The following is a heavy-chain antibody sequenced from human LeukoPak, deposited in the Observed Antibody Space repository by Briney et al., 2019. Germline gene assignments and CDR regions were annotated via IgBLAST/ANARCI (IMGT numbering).Heavy chain of an antibody. CDR3: ARDRRDGYNN. Sequence: GGSLRLSCAASGFAFSSYSMNWVRQAPGKGLEWVSSISSSSSYIYYADSVKGRFTISRANAKNSLYLQMNSLRAEDTAVYYCARDRRDGYNNWGQGTLVTVSS. CDR1: GFAFSSYS. V-gene: IGHV3-21*01. J-gene: IGHJ4*02. CDR2: ISSSSSYI. D-gene: IGHD5-24*01.